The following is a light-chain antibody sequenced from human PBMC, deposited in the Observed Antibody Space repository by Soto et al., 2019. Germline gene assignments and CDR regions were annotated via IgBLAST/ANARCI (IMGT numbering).Light chain of an antibody. CDR2: DVN. CDR1: SSDIGGYDY. V-gene: IGLV2-14*01. J-gene: IGLJ2*01. CDR3: TSYASGSSHVV. Sequence: QSALTQPASVSGSPGQSITLSCTGTSSDIGGYDYVSWYQRHPGKAHKLIIYDVNNRPSGVSTRFSGSKSGNKTSLTISGLQAENEADYYCTSYASGSSHVVFGGGTKLTVL.